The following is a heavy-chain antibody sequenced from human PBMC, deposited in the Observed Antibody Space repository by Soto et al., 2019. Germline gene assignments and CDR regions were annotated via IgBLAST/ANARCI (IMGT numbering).Heavy chain of an antibody. Sequence: SETLSLTCTVSGGSISSYYWSWIRQPPGKGLEWIGYIYYSGSTNYNPSLKSRVTISVDTSKNQFSLKLSSVTAADTAVYYCARGYYYDSSGYLHWGQGTLVTVSS. CDR3: ARGYYYDSSGYLH. V-gene: IGHV4-59*01. CDR2: IYYSGST. J-gene: IGHJ4*02. CDR1: GGSISSYY. D-gene: IGHD3-22*01.